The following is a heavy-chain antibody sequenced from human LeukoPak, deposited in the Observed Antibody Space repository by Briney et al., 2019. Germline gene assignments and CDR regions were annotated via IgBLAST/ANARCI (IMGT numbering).Heavy chain of an antibody. CDR1: GYTFTSYY. CDR2: INPSGGST. J-gene: IGHJ6*03. Sequence: ASVKVSCKASGYTFTSYYMHWVRQAPGQGLEWMGIINPSGGSTSYAQKFQGRVTMTRDTSTSTVYMELSSLGSEDTAVYYCAGGHCSSTSCYTAGYYYYYMDVWGKGTTVTVSS. V-gene: IGHV1-46*01. CDR3: AGGHCSSTSCYTAGYYYYYMDV. D-gene: IGHD2-2*02.